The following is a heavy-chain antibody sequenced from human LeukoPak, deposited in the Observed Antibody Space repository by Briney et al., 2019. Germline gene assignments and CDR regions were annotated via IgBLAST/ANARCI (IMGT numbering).Heavy chain of an antibody. J-gene: IGHJ3*02. Sequence: GGSLRLSCAASGFTFDDYAMHWVRQAPGRGLEWVSGINSNSDGIDYADSVKGRFTISRDNAKHSLYLQMNSLRAEDTAVYYCATEYCSRTSCSKAGFDIWGQGTMVTVSS. CDR2: INSNSDGI. CDR3: ATEYCSRTSCSKAGFDI. D-gene: IGHD2-2*01. CDR1: GFTFDDYA. V-gene: IGHV3-9*01.